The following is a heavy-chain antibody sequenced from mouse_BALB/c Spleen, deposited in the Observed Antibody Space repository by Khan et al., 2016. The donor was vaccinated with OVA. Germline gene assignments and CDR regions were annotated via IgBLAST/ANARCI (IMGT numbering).Heavy chain of an antibody. J-gene: IGHJ4*01. CDR1: GYSITSGYS. D-gene: IGHD2-1*01. CDR2: IYYSGSI. Sequence: EVQLQESGPDLVKPSQSLSLTCTVTGYSITSGYSWHWNRQFPGNKLEWMAYIYYSGSINYNQSLKSRISLTRAKSKNKCYLQLTYVTTDDTATYYCARDGNYMDYWGQGTSVTVSS. V-gene: IGHV3-1*02. CDR3: ARDGNYMDY.